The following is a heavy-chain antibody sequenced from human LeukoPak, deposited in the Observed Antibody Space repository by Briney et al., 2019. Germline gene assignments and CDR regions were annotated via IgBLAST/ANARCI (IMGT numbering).Heavy chain of an antibody. CDR2: IYYSGST. Sequence: SETLSLTCTVSGGSISSYYWSWIRQPPGKGLEWIGYIYYSGSTNYNPSLKSRVTISVDTSKNQFSLKLSSVTAADTAVYYCAGGQQQLVPLGYWGQGTLVTVSS. CDR3: AGGQQQLVPLGY. D-gene: IGHD6-13*01. CDR1: GGSISSYY. V-gene: IGHV4-59*01. J-gene: IGHJ4*02.